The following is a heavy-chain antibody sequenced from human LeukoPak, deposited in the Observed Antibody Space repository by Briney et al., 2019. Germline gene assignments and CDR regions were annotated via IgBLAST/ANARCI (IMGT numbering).Heavy chain of an antibody. D-gene: IGHD2-15*01. V-gene: IGHV3-30*02. CDR1: GFTFSSYG. CDR2: IRYDGSNK. J-gene: IGHJ4*02. CDR3: AKRPEPIQYCSGGSCYVY. Sequence: PGGSLRLSCAASGFTFSSYGMHWVRQAPGKGLEWVAFIRYDGSNKYYADSVKGRFTISRDNSKNTLYLQMNSLRAEDTAVYYCAKRPEPIQYCSGGSCYVYWGQGTRVTVSS.